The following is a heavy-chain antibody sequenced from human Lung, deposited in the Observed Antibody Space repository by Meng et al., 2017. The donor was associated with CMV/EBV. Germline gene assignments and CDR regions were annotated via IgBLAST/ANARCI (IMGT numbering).Heavy chain of an antibody. Sequence: ASVXVSCKASGYTFTGYYMHWVRQAPGQGLEWMGWINPNSGGTNYAQKFQGRVTMTRDTSISTAYMELSRLRSDDTAVYYCARGLAVAGTSHFDYWGQGTXVTVSS. J-gene: IGHJ4*02. CDR3: ARGLAVAGTSHFDY. CDR1: GYTFTGYY. V-gene: IGHV1-2*02. D-gene: IGHD6-19*01. CDR2: INPNSGGT.